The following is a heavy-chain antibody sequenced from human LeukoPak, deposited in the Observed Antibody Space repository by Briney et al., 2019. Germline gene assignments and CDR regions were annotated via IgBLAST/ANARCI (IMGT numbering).Heavy chain of an antibody. CDR3: ARVRSGRGFDP. CDR1: GGSFSGYF. CDR2: INHSGST. J-gene: IGHJ5*02. D-gene: IGHD1-14*01. V-gene: IGHV4-34*01. Sequence: SETLSLTCAVYGGSFSGYFWSWIRQPPGKGLEWIGEINHSGSTNYNPSLKSRVTTSVDTSKNQFSLKLSSVTAADTAVYYCARVRSGRGFDPWGQGTLVTVSS.